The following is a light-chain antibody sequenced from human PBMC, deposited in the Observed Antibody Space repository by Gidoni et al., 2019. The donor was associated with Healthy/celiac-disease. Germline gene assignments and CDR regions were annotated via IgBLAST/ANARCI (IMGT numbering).Light chain of an antibody. CDR1: KLGDKY. CDR2: HDS. CDR3: QAWDSSTYVV. J-gene: IGLJ2*01. Sequence: SYELTQPPSVSVSPGQTASITCSGDKLGDKYACWYQQKPGQSPVLVIYHDSKRLSVIPERFSGSNSGNTATLTISGTQAMDEADYYCQAWDSSTYVVFGGGTKLTVL. V-gene: IGLV3-1*01.